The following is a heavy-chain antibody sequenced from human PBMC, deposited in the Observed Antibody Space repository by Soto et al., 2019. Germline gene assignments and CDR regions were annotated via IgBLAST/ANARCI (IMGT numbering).Heavy chain of an antibody. Sequence: EVQLVESGGGLVQPGGSLRLSCAASGFTFSGYWMHWVRQAPGKGLVWLSRINGDGTTTNYADLVKGRFTISRDNAKNTLYLQMNSLRAEDTAMYYCARGLAGYANPDDFWGQGTLVTVSS. CDR2: INGDGTTT. V-gene: IGHV3-74*01. J-gene: IGHJ4*02. CDR3: ARGLAGYANPDDF. D-gene: IGHD3-9*01. CDR1: GFTFSGYW.